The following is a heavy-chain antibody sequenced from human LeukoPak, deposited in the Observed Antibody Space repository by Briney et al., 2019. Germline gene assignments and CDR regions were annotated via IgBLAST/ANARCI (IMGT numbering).Heavy chain of an antibody. V-gene: IGHV1-46*01. CDR2: TNPSGGST. D-gene: IGHD1-26*01. CDR3: ARARIVGATPVDY. CDR1: GYTFTSYY. Sequence: ASVKVSCKASGYTFTSYYMHWVRQAPGQGLEWMGITNPSGGSTSYAQKFQGRVTMTRDMSTSTVYMELSSLRSEDTAVYYCARARIVGATPVDYWGQGTLVTVSS. J-gene: IGHJ4*02.